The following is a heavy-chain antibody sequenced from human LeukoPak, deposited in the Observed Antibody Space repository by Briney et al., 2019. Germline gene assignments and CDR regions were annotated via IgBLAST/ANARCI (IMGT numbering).Heavy chain of an antibody. Sequence: PGGSLRLSCAASGFTFSSYAMSWVRQAPGKGLEWVSGISGSSGSTYYTDYVKGRFTISRDNSQNTLYLQMNSLRAEDTAVYYCARDPLRDDYVWGNYRNGADYWGQGTLVTVSS. V-gene: IGHV3-23*01. CDR3: ARDPLRDDYVWGNYRNGADY. D-gene: IGHD3-16*02. CDR2: ISGSSGST. J-gene: IGHJ4*02. CDR1: GFTFSSYA.